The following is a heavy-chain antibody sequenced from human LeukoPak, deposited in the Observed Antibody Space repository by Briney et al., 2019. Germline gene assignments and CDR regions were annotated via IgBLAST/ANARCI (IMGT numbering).Heavy chain of an antibody. V-gene: IGHV3-66*02. Sequence: QPGGSLRLSCTLSGVSVTDTLIDWVRQAPGKGPEWVALIYIDARTVYADSVKGRFTIPRDNSKNMVYLQMNSLRSEDSALYYCVRDRAGTQSWVEFDLWGQGTQVTVSS. J-gene: IGHJ5*02. D-gene: IGHD3-10*01. CDR2: IYIDART. CDR3: VRDRAGTQSWVEFDL. CDR1: GVSVTDTL.